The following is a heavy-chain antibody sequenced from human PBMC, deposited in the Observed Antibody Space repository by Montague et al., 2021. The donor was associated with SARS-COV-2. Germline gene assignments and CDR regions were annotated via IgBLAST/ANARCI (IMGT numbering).Heavy chain of an antibody. J-gene: IGHJ4*02. CDR2: IKQDGSEK. CDR3: ARKTGGGY. D-gene: IGHD3-16*01. CDR1: GFSFSSYW. Sequence: SLRLSCVASGFSFSSYWMSWFRQAPGKGLEWVANIKQDGSEKYYVDSVKGRFTISRDNAKNSLYLQMNSLRAEDTAVYYCARKTGGGYWGQGTLVTVSS. V-gene: IGHV3-7*03.